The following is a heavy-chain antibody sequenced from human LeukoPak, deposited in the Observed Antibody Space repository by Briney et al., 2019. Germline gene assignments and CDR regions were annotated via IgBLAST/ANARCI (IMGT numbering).Heavy chain of an antibody. J-gene: IGHJ4*02. Sequence: SETLSLTCTVSGGSISSGSYYWGWIRQPPGKGLEWIGRIYTSGSTNYNPSLKSRVTISVDTSKNQFSLKLSSVTAADTAVYYCARAGNYYDSSGYFDYWGQGALVTVSS. D-gene: IGHD3-22*01. CDR2: IYTSGST. V-gene: IGHV4-61*02. CDR3: ARAGNYYDSSGYFDY. CDR1: GGSISSGSYY.